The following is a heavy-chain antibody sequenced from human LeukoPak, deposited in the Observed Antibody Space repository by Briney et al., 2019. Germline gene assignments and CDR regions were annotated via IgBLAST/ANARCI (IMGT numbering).Heavy chain of an antibody. J-gene: IGHJ4*02. V-gene: IGHV4-59*01. CDR3: ARGGKPYYDFWSGYLEY. D-gene: IGHD3-3*01. CDR1: GGSISTYY. Sequence: SETLSLTCTVSGGSISTYYWSWIRQPPGKGLEWIGYVYYSGNTNYNPSLKSRVTILADTSKNQFSLKLSSVTATDTAVYYCARGGKPYYDFWSGYLEYWGQGTLVTVSS. CDR2: VYYSGNT.